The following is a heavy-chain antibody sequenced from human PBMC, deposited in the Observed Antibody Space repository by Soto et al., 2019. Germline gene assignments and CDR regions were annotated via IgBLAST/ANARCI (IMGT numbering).Heavy chain of an antibody. CDR1: GFSLSTHGVG. Sequence: QITLKESGPTLVKPTQTLTLTCTFSGFSLSTHGVGVGWVRQPAGKALEWLALIYWDDDKRYSASLNSRLTSTKATXXXQXXLTMTNMDPVDTATYYCAHAMLYCTGGSCSTWFVSWGQGTLVTVSS. V-gene: IGHV2-5*02. J-gene: IGHJ5*01. CDR2: IYWDDDK. CDR3: AHAMLYCTGGSCSTWFVS. D-gene: IGHD2-15*01.